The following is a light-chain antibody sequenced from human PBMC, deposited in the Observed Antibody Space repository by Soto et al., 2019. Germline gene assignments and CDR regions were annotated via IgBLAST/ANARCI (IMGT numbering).Light chain of an antibody. J-gene: IGKJ4*01. CDR3: QQSYSTPLT. Sequence: DIQMTQSPSSLSASVGDRVTITCRASQSISSSLNWYQQKPGKAPKLLIYAASSLQSGVPSRFSGSGSGTDFTLTISSVQPEDFATYHCQQSYSTPLTFGGGTKVEIK. V-gene: IGKV1-39*01. CDR2: AAS. CDR1: QSISSS.